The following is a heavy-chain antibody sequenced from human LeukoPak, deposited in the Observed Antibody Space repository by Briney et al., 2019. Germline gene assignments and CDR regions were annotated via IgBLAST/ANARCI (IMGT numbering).Heavy chain of an antibody. Sequence: PGGSLRLSCAASGFTFSSYGMHWVRQAPGKGLEWVAVISYDGSNDYYADSVKGRFTISRDNSKNTLYLQMSNLRPEDTAVYYCARDEGYCSSTSCPFDYWGQGALVTVSS. D-gene: IGHD2-2*01. CDR3: ARDEGYCSSTSCPFDY. J-gene: IGHJ4*02. CDR2: ISYDGSND. V-gene: IGHV3-30*03. CDR1: GFTFSSYG.